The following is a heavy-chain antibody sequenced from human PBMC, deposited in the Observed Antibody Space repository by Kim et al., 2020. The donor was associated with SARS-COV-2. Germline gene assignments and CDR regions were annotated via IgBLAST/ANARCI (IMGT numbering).Heavy chain of an antibody. CDR1: GYSFTSYW. J-gene: IGHJ5*02. Sequence: GESLKISCKGSGYSFTSYWIGWVRQMPGKRLEWMGIIYPGDSDTRYSPSFQGQVTISADKSISTAYLQWSSLKASDTAMYYCARHAREGHGGLLWFGELLGNWFVTWGQGTLVSVSS. CDR2: IYPGDSDT. CDR3: ARHAREGHGGLLWFGELLGNWFVT. D-gene: IGHD3-10*01. V-gene: IGHV5-51*01.